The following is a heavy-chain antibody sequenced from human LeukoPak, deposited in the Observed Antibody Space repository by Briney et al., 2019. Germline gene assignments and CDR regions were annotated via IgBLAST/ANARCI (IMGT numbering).Heavy chain of an antibody. CDR1: GYTFIGYY. CDR2: INPNSGGT. CDR3: ARDLEWLYPGGAFDI. V-gene: IGHV1-2*02. Sequence: ASVKVSCKASGYTFIGYYMHWVRQAPGQGLEWMGWINPNSGGTNYAQKFQGRVTMTRDTSISTAYMELSRLRSDDTAVYYCARDLEWLYPGGAFDIWGQGTMVTVSS. J-gene: IGHJ3*02. D-gene: IGHD3-3*01.